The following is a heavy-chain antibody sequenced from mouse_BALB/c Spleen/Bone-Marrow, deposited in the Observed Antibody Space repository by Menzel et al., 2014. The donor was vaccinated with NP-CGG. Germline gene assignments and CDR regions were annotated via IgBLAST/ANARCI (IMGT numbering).Heavy chain of an antibody. V-gene: IGHV5-6*03. Sequence: EVKLVESGGGLVKPGGSLKLSCAASGFAFSSYDMSWVRQTPDKRLEWVATISSGGSYTYYPDSVKGRFTISRDNAKNTLYLQMSSLKSEDTAMYYCARDGLDYWGQGTTLTVSS. CDR1: GFAFSSYD. CDR3: ARDGLDY. CDR2: ISSGGSYT. J-gene: IGHJ2*01. D-gene: IGHD3-1*01.